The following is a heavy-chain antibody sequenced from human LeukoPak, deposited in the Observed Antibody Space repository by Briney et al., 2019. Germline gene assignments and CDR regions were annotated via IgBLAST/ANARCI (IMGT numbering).Heavy chain of an antibody. CDR1: AGTFSDYY. CDR3: ARGLLAHFYGSCSHDY. Sequence: PSETLSLTCAVYAGTFSDYYWAWIRQPPGKGLEWIGEINRNGTNHYNTSLKISVTLSLDRSMHHVSLRLTSVTAADTGVYYCARGLLAHFYGSCSHDYWGQGTLVSVYS. D-gene: IGHD3-10*01. CDR2: INRNGTN. V-gene: IGHV4-34*01. J-gene: IGHJ4*02.